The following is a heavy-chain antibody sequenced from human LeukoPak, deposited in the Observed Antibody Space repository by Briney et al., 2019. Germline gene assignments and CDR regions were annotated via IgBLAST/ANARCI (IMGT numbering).Heavy chain of an antibody. CDR1: GYTFTGYY. CDR3: ARAYVAYSMDV. Sequence: ASVKVSCKASGYTFTGYYIHWVRQAPGQGLEWMGIIYPSGGGTSYAQKLQGRVTMTRDTSTSTVYIELSSLRSEDTAVYYCARAYVAYSMDVWGQGTTVTVSS. CDR2: IYPSGGGT. J-gene: IGHJ6*02. V-gene: IGHV1-46*04. D-gene: IGHD2-15*01.